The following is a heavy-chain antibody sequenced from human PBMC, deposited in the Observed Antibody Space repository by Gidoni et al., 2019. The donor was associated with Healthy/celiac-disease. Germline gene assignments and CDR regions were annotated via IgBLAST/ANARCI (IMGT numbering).Heavy chain of an antibody. J-gene: IGHJ6*02. Sequence: QVQLQESGPGLGKPSEPRSLTCPVPGGPIRRYYWSWIRQPPGKGREWFGYISYSGSTNYNPSLKSRVTISVDTSKNQFSLNLSSVTAADTAVYYCARGVAYGDYASYSYGMDVWGQGTTVTVSS. CDR3: ARGVAYGDYASYSYGMDV. D-gene: IGHD4-17*01. V-gene: IGHV4-59*01. CDR2: ISYSGST. CDR1: GGPIRRYY.